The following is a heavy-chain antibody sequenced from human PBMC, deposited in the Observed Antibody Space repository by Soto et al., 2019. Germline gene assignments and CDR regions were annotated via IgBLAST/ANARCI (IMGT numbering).Heavy chain of an antibody. D-gene: IGHD3-10*01. CDR3: GIGIEGAGSGEVFPEYLYYGMGV. CDR1: GFTFSSYS. CDR2: ISSSSSTI. V-gene: IGHV3-48*02. J-gene: IGHJ6*02. Sequence: PGGSLRLSCAASGFTFSSYSMNWVRQAPGKGLEWVSYISSSSSTIYYADSVKGRFTISRDNAKNSLYLQMNSLRDEDTAVYYCGIGIEGAGSGEVFPEYLYYGMGVWGEGTTVTV.